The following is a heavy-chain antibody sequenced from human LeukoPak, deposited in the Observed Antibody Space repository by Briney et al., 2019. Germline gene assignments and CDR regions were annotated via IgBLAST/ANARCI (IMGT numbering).Heavy chain of an antibody. V-gene: IGHV4-34*01. CDR3: ARHGRGYSYGYGGGYYFDY. J-gene: IGHJ4*02. D-gene: IGHD5-18*01. CDR2: INHSGST. CDR1: GGSFSGYY. Sequence: SETLSLTCAVYGGSFSGYYWSWIRQPPGKGLEWIGEINHSGSTNYNPSLKSRVTVSVDASKNQFSLKLSSVTAADTAVYYCARHGRGYSYGYGGGYYFDYWGQGTLVTVSS.